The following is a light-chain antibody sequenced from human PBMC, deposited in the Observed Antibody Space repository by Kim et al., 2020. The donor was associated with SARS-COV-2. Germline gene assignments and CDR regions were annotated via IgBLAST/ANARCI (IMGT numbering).Light chain of an antibody. V-gene: IGLV3-21*04. CDR2: YDS. CDR1: NIGSKS. CDR3: QVWDNSSDHLVV. Sequence: SYELTQPPSVSVAPGKTARITCGGNNIGSKSVHWFQQKPGQAPVLVIYYDSERPSGIPERFSGSNSGNTATLTISRVEAGDEADYYCQVWDNSSDHLVVFGGGTQLTVL. J-gene: IGLJ2*01.